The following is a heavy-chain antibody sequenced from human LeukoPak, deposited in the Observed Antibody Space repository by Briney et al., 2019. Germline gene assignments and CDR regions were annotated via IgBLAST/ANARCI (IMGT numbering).Heavy chain of an antibody. CDR3: AIRSSGYSYGYVNSDY. D-gene: IGHD5-18*01. CDR1: GGTFSSYA. Sequence: SVKVSCKASGGTFSSYAISWVRQAPGQGLEWMGGIIPIFGTANYAQKFQDRVTITADESTSTAYMELSSLRSEDTAVYYCAIRSSGYSYGYVNSDYWGQGTLVTVSS. V-gene: IGHV1-69*13. J-gene: IGHJ4*02. CDR2: IIPIFGTA.